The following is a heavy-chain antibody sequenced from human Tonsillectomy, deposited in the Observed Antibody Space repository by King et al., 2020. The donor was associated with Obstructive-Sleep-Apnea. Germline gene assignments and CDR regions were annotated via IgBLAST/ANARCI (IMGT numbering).Heavy chain of an antibody. J-gene: IGHJ4*02. CDR3: ARGEYYGVGGFSNGAYHFAD. CDR1: GYSITGYY. D-gene: IGHD3-10*01. CDR2: INPNGGGT. V-gene: IGHV1-2*04. Sequence: QLVQSGAEVKKPGASVKVSCKASGYSITGYYIHWVRQAPGQGLEWMGWINPNGGGTNYAQKFQGWVTMTMDTSISTAYMELSILKADDTAVYFCARGEYYGVGGFSNGAYHFADWGQGTLVTVSS.